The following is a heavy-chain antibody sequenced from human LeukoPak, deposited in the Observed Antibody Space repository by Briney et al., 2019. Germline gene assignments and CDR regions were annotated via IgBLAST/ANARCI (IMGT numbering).Heavy chain of an antibody. D-gene: IGHD5-24*01. Sequence: GGSLRLSCAASGFTFSSYWMHWVRQAPGKGLVWVSRSDGSSTSYAASVKGRFTISRDNAKNTLHLQMNSLRAEDTAVYYCARRGLQLGGQGTLVTVSS. CDR3: ARRGLQL. CDR2: SDGSST. V-gene: IGHV3-74*01. J-gene: IGHJ4*02. CDR1: GFTFSSYW.